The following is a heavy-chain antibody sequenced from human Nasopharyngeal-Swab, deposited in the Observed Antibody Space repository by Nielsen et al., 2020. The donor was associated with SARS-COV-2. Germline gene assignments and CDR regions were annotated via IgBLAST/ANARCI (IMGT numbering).Heavy chain of an antibody. D-gene: IGHD1-14*01. CDR3: ARDVSYKFDT. Sequence: ASARVSRTASGYTFTTYGISWVRQAPVQGLEWMGWGSANSGNTYYAQKFQGRVTMTRDTSMSTAHMDLRSLGSDDTAVYYCARDVSYKFDTWGQGTLVTVSS. J-gene: IGHJ5*02. V-gene: IGHV1-18*01. CDR2: GSANSGNT. CDR1: GYTFTTYG.